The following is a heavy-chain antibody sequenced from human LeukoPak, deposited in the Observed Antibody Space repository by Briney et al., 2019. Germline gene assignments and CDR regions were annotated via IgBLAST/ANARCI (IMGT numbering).Heavy chain of an antibody. CDR2: ISWNSGSI. CDR3: AKDYYDSSGYIDY. D-gene: IGHD3-22*01. V-gene: IGHV3-9*01. CDR1: GFTFDDYA. J-gene: IGHJ4*02. Sequence: PGGSLRLSCAAAGFTFDDYAMRWVRQAPGKGLGWVSGISWNSGSIGYADSVRGRFTISRDNAKNSLYLQMNSLRAEGTALYYCAKDYYDSSGYIDYWGQGTLITVSS.